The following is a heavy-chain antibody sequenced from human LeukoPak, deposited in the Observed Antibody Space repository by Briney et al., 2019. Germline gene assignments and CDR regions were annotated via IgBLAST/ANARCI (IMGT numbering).Heavy chain of an antibody. CDR3: ARAMSTFGGVRNYFDS. CDR2: ISGSGDST. CDR1: GFTFSSYA. D-gene: IGHD3-16*01. J-gene: IGHJ4*02. V-gene: IGHV3-23*01. Sequence: PGGSLRLSCAASGFTFSSYAMSWVRQAPGKGLEWVSAISGSGDSTFYADSVKGRFTISRDNSKNTLYLQMNSLRAEDTAVYYCARAMSTFGGVRNYFDSWGQGTLVTVSS.